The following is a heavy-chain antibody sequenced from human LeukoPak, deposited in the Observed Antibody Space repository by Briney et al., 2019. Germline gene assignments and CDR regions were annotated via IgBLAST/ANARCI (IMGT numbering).Heavy chain of an antibody. V-gene: IGHV3-9*01. D-gene: IGHD3-22*01. CDR1: GFTFDDYA. J-gene: IGHJ4*02. CDR2: ISWNSGSI. CDR3: AKEPRSSSGSHHFDY. Sequence: GRSLRLSCAASGFTFDDYAMHWVRQAPGKGLEWVSGISWNSGSIGYADSVKGRFTISRDNAKNSLYLQMNSLRAEDTALYYCAKEPRSSSGSHHFDYWGQGTLVTVSS.